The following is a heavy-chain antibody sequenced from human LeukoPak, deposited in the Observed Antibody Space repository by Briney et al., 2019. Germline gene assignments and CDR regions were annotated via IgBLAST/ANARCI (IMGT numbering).Heavy chain of an antibody. CDR3: ARLGYCSGGSCYYYYYMDV. CDR1: GDSISYFY. J-gene: IGHJ6*03. V-gene: IGHV4-59*12. CDR2: IYYSGST. Sequence: SETLSLTCSVSGDSISYFYWSWIRQPPGKGLEWIGYIYYSGSTNYNPSLKSRVTISVDTSKNQFSLKLSSVTAADTAAYYCARLGYCSGGSCYYYYYMDVWGKGTTVTVSS. D-gene: IGHD2-15*01.